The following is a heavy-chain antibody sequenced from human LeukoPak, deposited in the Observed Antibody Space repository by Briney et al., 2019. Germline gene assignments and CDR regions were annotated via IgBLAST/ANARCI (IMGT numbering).Heavy chain of an antibody. Sequence: GGSLRLSCAASGFTFSSYGMHWVRQAPGKGLEWVAVISYDGSSKYYADSVKGRFTISRDNSKNTLYLQMNSLRAEDTAVYYCAKDPHSSGWYYFDYWGQGTLVTVSS. J-gene: IGHJ4*02. CDR2: ISYDGSSK. V-gene: IGHV3-30*18. CDR1: GFTFSSYG. D-gene: IGHD6-19*01. CDR3: AKDPHSSGWYYFDY.